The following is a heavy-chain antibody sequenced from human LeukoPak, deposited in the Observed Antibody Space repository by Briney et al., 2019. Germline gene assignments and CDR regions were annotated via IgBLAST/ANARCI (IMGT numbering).Heavy chain of an antibody. Sequence: GGSLRLPCAASGFTVSSNYMSWVRQAPGRGLEWVSLIYSGGSTHYADSVKGRFTISRDNSKNTLYLQMNSLRAEDTAVYYCARSAGIAATIVLGYWGQGTLVTVSS. CDR1: GFTVSSNY. CDR3: ARSAGIAATIVLGY. CDR2: IYSGGST. D-gene: IGHD5-12*01. J-gene: IGHJ4*02. V-gene: IGHV3-66*01.